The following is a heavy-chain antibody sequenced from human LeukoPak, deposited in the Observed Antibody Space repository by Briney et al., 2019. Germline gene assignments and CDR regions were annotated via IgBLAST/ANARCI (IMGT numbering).Heavy chain of an antibody. CDR2: INPNSGGT. D-gene: IGHD3-9*01. J-gene: IGHJ4*02. CDR3: ARDFFDWLSYYFDY. V-gene: IGHV1-2*02. Sequence: VASVKVSCKASGYTFTGCYMHWVRQAPGQGLGWMGWINPNSGGTNYAQKFQGRVTMTRDTSISTAYMELSRLRSDDTAVYYCARDFFDWLSYYFDYWGQGTLVTVSS. CDR1: GYTFTGCY.